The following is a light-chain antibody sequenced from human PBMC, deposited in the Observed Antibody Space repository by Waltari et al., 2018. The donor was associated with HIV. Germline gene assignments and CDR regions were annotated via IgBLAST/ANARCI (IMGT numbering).Light chain of an antibody. CDR3: ATWDDRLSGQR. CDR1: SSNIGNNA. J-gene: IGLJ3*02. Sequence: SLLIQPPSASGTPGQRVTISCSGSSSNIGNNAVNWYQHLPGTAPKLLIYYNDDRPAGVPDRFSGSKSGTSASLAISGLQSEDAADYYCATWDDRLSGQRFGGGTKLTVL. V-gene: IGLV1-44*01. CDR2: YND.